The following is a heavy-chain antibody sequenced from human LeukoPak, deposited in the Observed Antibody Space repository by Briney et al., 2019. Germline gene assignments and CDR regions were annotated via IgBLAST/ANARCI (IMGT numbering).Heavy chain of an antibody. J-gene: IGHJ4*02. V-gene: IGHV4-38-2*02. CDR3: ARDSGSYRFAY. CDR2: IYYSGNT. CDR1: GGSISSGYY. D-gene: IGHD1-26*01. Sequence: PSETLSLTCTVSGGSISSGYYWGWIRQPPGKGLEWIGSIYYSGNTFYNPSLKSRVTISVDTSKNQFSLKLSSVTAADTAVYYCARDSGSYRFAYWGQGTLVTVSS.